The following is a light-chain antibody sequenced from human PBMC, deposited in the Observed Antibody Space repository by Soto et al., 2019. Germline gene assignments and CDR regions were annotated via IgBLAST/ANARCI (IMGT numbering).Light chain of an antibody. J-gene: IGLJ3*02. CDR3: TSFTSSSTWV. V-gene: IGLV2-14*03. CDR2: EVS. CDR1: SSDVGGCNY. Sequence: QSALTQPASVSGSPGQSITISCTGTSSDVGGCNYVSWFQQHPGKAPKLKIYEVSNRPSGVSNRFSGSKSGYTASLTISELQAEDEGDYYCTSFTSSSTWVFGGGTKLTVL.